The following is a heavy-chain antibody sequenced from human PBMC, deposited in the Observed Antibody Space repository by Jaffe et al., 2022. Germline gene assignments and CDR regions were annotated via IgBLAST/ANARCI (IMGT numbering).Heavy chain of an antibody. D-gene: IGHD4-17*01. V-gene: IGHV3-21*01. CDR1: GFTFSSYS. J-gene: IGHJ4*02. Sequence: EVQLVESGGGLVKPGGSLRLSCAASGFTFSSYSMNWVRQAPGKGLEWVSSISSSSSYIYYADSVKGRFTISRDNAKNSLYLQMNSLRAEDTAVYYCARIEGAYGDYSYWGQGTLVTVSS. CDR3: ARIEGAYGDYSY. CDR2: ISSSSSYI.